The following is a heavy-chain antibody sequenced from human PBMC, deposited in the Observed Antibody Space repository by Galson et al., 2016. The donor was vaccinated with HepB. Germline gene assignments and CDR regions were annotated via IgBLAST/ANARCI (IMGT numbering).Heavy chain of an antibody. Sequence: SVKVSCKASGDSFNSFAISWVRQAPGQGLEWMGGLMPIFGTPNYAQRFQGRVTITADESTSTAFMELTNLRSEDTAVYYCARGIGISSSRLDYWGQGTLVTASS. J-gene: IGHJ4*02. V-gene: IGHV1-69*13. CDR1: GDSFNSFA. CDR3: ARGIGISSSRLDY. CDR2: LMPIFGTP. D-gene: IGHD6-6*01.